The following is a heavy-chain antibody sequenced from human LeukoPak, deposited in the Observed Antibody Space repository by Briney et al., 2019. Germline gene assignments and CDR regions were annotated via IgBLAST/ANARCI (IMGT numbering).Heavy chain of an antibody. CDR1: GGSFSGYY. D-gene: IGHD3-10*01. CDR3: ARGLWLRYFDL. CDR2: INHSGST. V-gene: IGHV4-34*01. Sequence: SETLSLTCAVYGGSFSGYYWSWIRQPPGKGLEWIGEINHSGSTNYNPSLKSRVTISVDTSKNQFSLKLSSVTAADTAVYYCARGLWLRYFDLWGRGILVTVSS. J-gene: IGHJ2*01.